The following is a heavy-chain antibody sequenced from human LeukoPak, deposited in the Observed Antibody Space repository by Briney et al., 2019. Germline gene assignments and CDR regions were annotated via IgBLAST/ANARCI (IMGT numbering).Heavy chain of an antibody. CDR3: ARSNRHSSGGDWFDP. V-gene: IGHV3-48*03. Sequence: GGSLRLSCAASGFTFSSYEMNWVRQAPGKGLEWVSYSSSSGSTKYYADSVKGRFTISRDNAKNSLYLQMNSLRAEDTAVYYCARSNRHSSGGDWFDPWGQGTLVTVSS. CDR1: GFTFSSYE. CDR2: SSSSGSTK. J-gene: IGHJ5*02. D-gene: IGHD6-25*01.